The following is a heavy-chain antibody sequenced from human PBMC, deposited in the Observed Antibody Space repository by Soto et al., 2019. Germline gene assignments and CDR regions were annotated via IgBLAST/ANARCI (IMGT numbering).Heavy chain of an antibody. J-gene: IGHJ5*01. CDR1: GFIVNNIF. CDR2: ISSDDNT. Sequence: GGSLRLSCAASGFIVNNIFMTRVRQAPGKGLEWLSTISSDDNTYYADSVKGRFTISRDSPKNTLYLQMNSLRAEDTAVYHCAKTLYSNYNRDSWGQGTLVTVSS. CDR3: AKTLYSNYNRDS. V-gene: IGHV3-66*01. D-gene: IGHD4-4*01.